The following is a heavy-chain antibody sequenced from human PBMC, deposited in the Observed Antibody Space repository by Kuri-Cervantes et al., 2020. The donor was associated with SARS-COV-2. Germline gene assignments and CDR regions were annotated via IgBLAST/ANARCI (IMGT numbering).Heavy chain of an antibody. CDR3: ARDACAQKTTANWFDP. CDR2: ISYDGSNK. Sequence: GESLKISCAASGFTFSSYAMHWVRQAPGKGLEWVAVISYDGSNKYYADSVKGRFTISRDNSKNTLYLQMNSLRAEDTTVYYCARDACAQKTTANWFDPWGQGTLVTVSS. CDR1: GFTFSSYA. D-gene: IGHD4-11*01. J-gene: IGHJ5*02. V-gene: IGHV3-30-3*01.